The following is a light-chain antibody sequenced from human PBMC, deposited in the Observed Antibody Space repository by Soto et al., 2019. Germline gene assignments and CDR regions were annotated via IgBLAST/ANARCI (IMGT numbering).Light chain of an antibody. J-gene: IGLJ2*01. CDR3: QVWDSSSDHVV. CDR2: YDS. CDR1: NIGSKS. Sequence: SYELTQPPSLSVAPGKTARITCGGNNIGSKSVYWYQQKPGQAPVLVIYYDSDRPSGIPERFSGSNSGNTATLTISRVEAGDEADYYCQVWDSSSDHVVFGGGTKLTVL. V-gene: IGLV3-21*04.